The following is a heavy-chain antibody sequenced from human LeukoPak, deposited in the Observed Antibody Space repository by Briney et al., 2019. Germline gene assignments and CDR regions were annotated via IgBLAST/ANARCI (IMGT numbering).Heavy chain of an antibody. CDR2: ISSSSTI. V-gene: IGHV3-48*04. J-gene: IGHJ4*02. CDR3: AREPGYCSGGSCYSHHYYFDY. Sequence: GGSLRLSCAASGFTFSSYSMNWVRQAPGKGREWGSYISSSSTIFYADSVKGRFTISRDNAKNSLYLQMNSLRAEDTAVYYCAREPGYCSGGSCYSHHYYFDYWGQGTLVTVSS. D-gene: IGHD2-15*01. CDR1: GFTFSSYS.